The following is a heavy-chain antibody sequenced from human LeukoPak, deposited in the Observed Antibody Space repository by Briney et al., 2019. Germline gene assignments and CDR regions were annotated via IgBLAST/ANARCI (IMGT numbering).Heavy chain of an antibody. J-gene: IGHJ3*01. CDR2: IHPESGDT. Sequence: ASVKVSCKASGYTFTYFYIHWVGQAPGQGLEWMGWIHPESGDTNYEPNFQGRVTMTRDTSISTVYMELSRLRSDDTAVYYCAGPPPYSSVSFLDAFDVWGQGTMVAVSS. V-gene: IGHV1-2*02. D-gene: IGHD3-22*01. CDR3: AGPPPYSSVSFLDAFDV. CDR1: GYTFTYFY.